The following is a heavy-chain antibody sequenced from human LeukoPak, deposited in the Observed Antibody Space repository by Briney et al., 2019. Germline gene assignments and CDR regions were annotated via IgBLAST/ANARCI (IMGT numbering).Heavy chain of an antibody. CDR2: ISSSGSTI. D-gene: IGHD6-13*01. V-gene: IGHV3-48*03. Sequence: PGGSLRLSCAASGFTFSSYEMNWVRQAPGKGLEWVSYISSSGSTIYYADSVKGRFTISRDNAKNSLYLQMNSLRAEDTAVYYCARKFSYSSSWFGYWGQGTLVTVSS. J-gene: IGHJ4*02. CDR3: ARKFSYSSSWFGY. CDR1: GFTFSSYE.